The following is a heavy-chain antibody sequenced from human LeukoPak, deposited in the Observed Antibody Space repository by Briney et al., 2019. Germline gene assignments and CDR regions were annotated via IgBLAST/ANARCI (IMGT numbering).Heavy chain of an antibody. V-gene: IGHV4-59*12. Sequence: SETLSLTCTVSGGSISGWYWSWIRQPPGKGLEWIGYIYGSGYTNYNPSLKSRATISVDTSKKQFSLNLSSVTAADTAVYYCARGEDGTGDYRPTYFDSWGQGTLVTVSS. CDR3: ARGEDGTGDYRPTYFDS. CDR1: GGSISGWY. J-gene: IGHJ4*02. D-gene: IGHD4-17*01. CDR2: IYGSGYT.